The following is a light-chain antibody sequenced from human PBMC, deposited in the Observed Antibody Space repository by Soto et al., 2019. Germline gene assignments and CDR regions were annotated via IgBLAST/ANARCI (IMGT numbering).Light chain of an antibody. CDR2: EVS. J-gene: IGLJ1*01. Sequence: CALTQPASGSGSPGQSIASSCTGTSSDVGSYNLVSWYQQHPGKAPKLMIYEVSKRPSGVSNRFSGSKSGNTASLTISGLQAEDEADYYCCSYAGSSPYVFGTGTKVTVL. V-gene: IGLV2-23*02. CDR3: CSYAGSSPYV. CDR1: SSDVGSYNL.